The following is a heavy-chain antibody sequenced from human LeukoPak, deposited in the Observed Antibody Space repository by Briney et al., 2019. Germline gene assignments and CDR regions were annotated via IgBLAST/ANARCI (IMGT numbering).Heavy chain of an antibody. CDR3: AKDRSLWFGELQN. CDR2: THGSGGST. J-gene: IGHJ4*02. CDR1: GFTFSSYA. D-gene: IGHD3-10*01. V-gene: IGHV3-23*01. Sequence: GGSLRLSCAASGFTFSSYAMSWVRQAPGKGLEWVSGTHGSGGSTYYADPVKGRFTISRDNSKNTVYLEMNSLRAEDTALYYCAKDRSLWFGELQNWGQGTLVTVSS.